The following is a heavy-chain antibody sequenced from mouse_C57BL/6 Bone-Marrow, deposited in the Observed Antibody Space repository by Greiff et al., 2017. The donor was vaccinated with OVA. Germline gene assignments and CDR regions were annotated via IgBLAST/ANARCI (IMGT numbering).Heavy chain of an antibody. D-gene: IGHD4-1*01. CDR1: GYTFTSYW. V-gene: IGHV1-50*01. CDR3: ARGGGTGAMDY. CDR2: IDPSDSYT. J-gene: IGHJ4*01. Sequence: QVQLQQSGAELVKPGASVKLSCKASGYTFTSYWMQWVKQRPGQGLEWIGEIDPSDSYTNYNQKFKGKATLTVDTSSSTAYMQLSSLTSEDSAVYYCARGGGTGAMDYWGQGTSVTVSS.